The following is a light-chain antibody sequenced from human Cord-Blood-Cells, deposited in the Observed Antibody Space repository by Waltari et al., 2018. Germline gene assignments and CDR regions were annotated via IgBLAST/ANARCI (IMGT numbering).Light chain of an antibody. V-gene: IGLV3-21*04. CDR1: NIGSKS. J-gene: IGLJ1*01. CDR3: QVWDSSSDHYV. CDR2: YDS. Sequence: SYVLPQPPSVSVAPGKTARITCGGNNIGSKSVQWYQQKPGQAPVLVIYYDSDRPSGIPERFSGSNSGNTATLTISRVEAGDEADYYCQVWDSSSDHYVFGTGTKVTVL.